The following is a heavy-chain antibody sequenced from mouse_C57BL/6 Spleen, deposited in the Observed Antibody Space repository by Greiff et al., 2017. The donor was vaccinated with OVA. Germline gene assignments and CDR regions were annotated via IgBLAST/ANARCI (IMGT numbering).Heavy chain of an antibody. Sequence: EVKLMESGPGLVKPSQSLSLTCSVTGYSITSGYYWNWIRQFPGNKLEWMGYISYDGSNNYNPSFKNRISITRDTSKNQFFLKLNSVTTEDTATYYCAREDDYDGFDYWGQGTTLTVSS. D-gene: IGHD2-4*01. V-gene: IGHV3-6*01. CDR1: GYSITSGYY. CDR2: ISYDGSN. J-gene: IGHJ2*01. CDR3: AREDDYDGFDY.